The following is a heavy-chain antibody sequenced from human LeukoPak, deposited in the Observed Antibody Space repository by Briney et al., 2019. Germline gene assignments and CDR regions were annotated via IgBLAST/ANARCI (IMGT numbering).Heavy chain of an antibody. V-gene: IGHV3-23*01. Sequence: GRSLRLSCAASAFAFNSYGMHWVRQAPGKGLEWVSAISGSGGSTYYADSVKGRFTISRDNSKNTLYLQMNSLRAEDTAVYYCAKIAAAGSAPFDYWGQGTLVTVSS. CDR3: AKIAAAGSAPFDY. J-gene: IGHJ4*02. CDR2: ISGSGGST. CDR1: AFAFNSYG. D-gene: IGHD6-13*01.